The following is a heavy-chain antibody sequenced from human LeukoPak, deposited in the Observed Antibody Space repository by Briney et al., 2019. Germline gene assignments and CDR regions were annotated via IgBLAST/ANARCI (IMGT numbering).Heavy chain of an antibody. CDR3: AREQKHGAFDI. J-gene: IGHJ3*02. CDR2: IYYSGST. CDR1: GGSISSYY. V-gene: IGHV4-59*01. Sequence: SETLSLTCTVSGGSISSYYWSWIRQPPGKGLEWIGYIYYSGSTNYNPSLKSRVTISVDTSKNQFSLKLSSVTAADTAVYYCAREQKHGAFDIWGQGTMVTVSS.